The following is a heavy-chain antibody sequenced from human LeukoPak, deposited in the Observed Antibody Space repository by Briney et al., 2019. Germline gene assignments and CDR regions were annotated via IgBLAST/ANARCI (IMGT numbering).Heavy chain of an antibody. J-gene: IGHJ4*01. CDR3: GRDAVLGSGSIDY. V-gene: IGHV3-74*01. D-gene: IGHD3-10*01. CDR1: GFTFTNHW. Sequence: GGSLRLYCAASGFTFTNHWMHWVRQVPGKGLAWISRIRGDGGETNYADSVRGRFTTSRDNAKNLLSLQMDSLGAEDTAVYYCGRDAVLGSGSIDYWGHGVLVAVSS. CDR2: IRGDGGET.